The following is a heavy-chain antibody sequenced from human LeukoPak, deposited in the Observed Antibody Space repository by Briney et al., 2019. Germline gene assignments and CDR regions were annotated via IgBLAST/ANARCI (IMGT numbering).Heavy chain of an antibody. V-gene: IGHV1-2*02. J-gene: IGHJ5*02. D-gene: IGHD3-22*01. CDR1: GGSISSYY. Sequence: TCTVSGGSISSYYWSWIRQPPGKGLEWMGWINPNSEVTNYAQKFQGRVTMTRDTSISTVYMELSGLRSDDTAVYYCARGFSSGYDRDWFDPWGQGTLVTVSS. CDR3: ARGFSSGYDRDWFDP. CDR2: INPNSEVT.